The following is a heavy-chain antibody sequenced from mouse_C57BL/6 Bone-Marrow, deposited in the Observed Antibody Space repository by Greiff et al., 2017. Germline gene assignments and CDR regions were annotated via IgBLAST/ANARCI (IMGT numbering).Heavy chain of an antibody. V-gene: IGHV1-39*01. CDR2: INPNYGTT. Sequence: EVQLQQSGPELVKPGASVPISCTASGYSFTDYNMNWVQQSTGTSLEWIGVINPNYGTTSYNQKFKGKATLTVDHSSSTAYMQLNSLTSEDSAVYFCARAYFGDYGSSFWFAYWGQGTLVTVSA. CDR3: ARAYFGDYGSSFWFAY. D-gene: IGHD1-1*01. CDR1: GYSFTDYN. J-gene: IGHJ3*01.